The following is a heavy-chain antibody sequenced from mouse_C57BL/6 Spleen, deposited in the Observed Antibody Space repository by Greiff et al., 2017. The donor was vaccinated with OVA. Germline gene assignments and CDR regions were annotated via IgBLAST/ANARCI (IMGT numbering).Heavy chain of an antibody. CDR1: GYTFTDYY. J-gene: IGHJ4*01. V-gene: IGHV1-77*01. Sequence: VKLVESGAELVKPGASVKISCKASGYTFTDYYINWVKQRPGQGLEWIGKIGPGSGSTYYNEKFKGKATLTADKSSSTAYMQLSSLTSEDSAVYFCARKRAYYSNYGYAMDYWGQGTSVTVSS. CDR3: ARKRAYYSNYGYAMDY. CDR2: IGPGSGST. D-gene: IGHD2-5*01.